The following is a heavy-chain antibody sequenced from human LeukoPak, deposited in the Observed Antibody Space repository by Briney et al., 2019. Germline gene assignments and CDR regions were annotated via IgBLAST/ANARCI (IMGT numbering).Heavy chain of an antibody. CDR1: GFSISRYG. V-gene: IGHV3-30*02. J-gene: IGHJ4*02. CDR2: TRYDGSNK. Sequence: GGSLRVSCAGSGFSISRYGMHWVRQPPGKGLEWVAFTRYDGSNKYFADSVKGRFTISRDNSKNTLYLQMQSLRLEDSAIYYCAKDLFGDYVRGTYRAIDTWGQGTLVTVSS. D-gene: IGHD3-16*02. CDR3: AKDLFGDYVRGTYRAIDT.